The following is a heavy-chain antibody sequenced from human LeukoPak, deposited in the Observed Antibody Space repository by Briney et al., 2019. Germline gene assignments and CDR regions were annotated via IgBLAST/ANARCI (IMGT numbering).Heavy chain of an antibody. Sequence: PGGSLRLSCVVSGLSVGSNYMSWVRQAPGKGPEWVSVIYSSGITKYADSVKGRFTISRDNAKNMLYLQMDSLRAEDTAVYYCAREDYDVGGYMTDWGEGTLVTVSS. CDR1: GLSVGSNY. J-gene: IGHJ4*02. V-gene: IGHV3-53*01. CDR3: AREDYDVGGYMTD. D-gene: IGHD3-22*01. CDR2: IYSSGIT.